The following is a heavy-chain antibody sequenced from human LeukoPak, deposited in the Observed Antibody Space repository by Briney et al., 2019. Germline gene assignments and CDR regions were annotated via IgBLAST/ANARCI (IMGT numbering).Heavy chain of an antibody. D-gene: IGHD6-19*01. J-gene: IGHJ4*02. CDR3: AGGSGWLIDY. Sequence: GGSLRLSYAASGFTFSSYWMNWVRQAPGKGLEWVANIKKDGSERYYVDSVKGRFTISRDNAKSSLYLQMDSLRAEDTAVYYCAGGSGWLIDYWGQGTLVTVSS. CDR2: IKKDGSER. V-gene: IGHV3-7*03. CDR1: GFTFSSYW.